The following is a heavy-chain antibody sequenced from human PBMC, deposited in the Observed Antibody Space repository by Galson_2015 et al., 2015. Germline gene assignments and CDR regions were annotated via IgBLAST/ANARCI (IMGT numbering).Heavy chain of an antibody. Sequence: SLRLSCAASGFTVNSNYMSWVRQAPGKGLEWVSDVYSGGSTYYAESVKGRFIISRDTSKNMVYLQMNSQRVEDTAVYYCAREGSSGWYYYYLDVWGKGTTVTVSS. CDR2: VYSGGST. D-gene: IGHD6-19*01. CDR1: GFTVNSNY. V-gene: IGHV3-53*01. J-gene: IGHJ6*03. CDR3: AREGSSGWYYYYLDV.